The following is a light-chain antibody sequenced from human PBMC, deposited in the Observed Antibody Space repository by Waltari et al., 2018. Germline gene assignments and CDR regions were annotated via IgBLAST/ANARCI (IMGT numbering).Light chain of an antibody. CDR2: WAS. V-gene: IGKV4-1*01. J-gene: IGKJ2*01. Sequence: DIVMTQSPDSLAESLGERATINCKSSQSVLYSPDNKNYLAWYQQKPGQPPKLLISWASTRESGVPDRFSASGSGTDFTLTISSLQAEDVAVYYCQQYYTTLFTFGQGTKLEIK. CDR3: QQYYTTLFT. CDR1: QSVLYSPDNKNY.